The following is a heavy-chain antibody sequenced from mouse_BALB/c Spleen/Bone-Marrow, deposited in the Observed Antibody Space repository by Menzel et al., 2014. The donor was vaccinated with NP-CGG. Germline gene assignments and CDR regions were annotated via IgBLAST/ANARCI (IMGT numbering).Heavy chain of an antibody. Sequence: VKLQESGPGLVAPSQSLSITCTVSGFSLTGYGVNWVRQPPGKGLEWLGMIWGDGSTDYNSALKSRLSISKDNSKSQVFLKMNRLQTDDTARYYCARGEDYDDYYAMDYWGQGTLVTVSS. CDR2: IWGDGST. D-gene: IGHD2-4*01. J-gene: IGHJ4*01. CDR3: ARGEDYDDYYAMDY. CDR1: GFSLTGYG. V-gene: IGHV2-6-7*01.